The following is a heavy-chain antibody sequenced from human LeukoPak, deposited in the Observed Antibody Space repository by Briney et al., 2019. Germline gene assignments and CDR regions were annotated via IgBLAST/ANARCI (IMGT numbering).Heavy chain of an antibody. CDR1: GFTFSSHS. CDR2: ISKTSNTR. V-gene: IGHV3-48*02. CDR3: ARDRGYSNYYDY. J-gene: IGHJ4*02. D-gene: IGHD4-11*01. Sequence: GGSLRLSCAASGFTFSSHSMNWVRQAPGKGLEWVSYISKTSNTRDYADSVKGRFTISRDNAKNSLYLQMSSLRDEDTAVYYCARDRGYSNYYDYWGQGTLVTVSS.